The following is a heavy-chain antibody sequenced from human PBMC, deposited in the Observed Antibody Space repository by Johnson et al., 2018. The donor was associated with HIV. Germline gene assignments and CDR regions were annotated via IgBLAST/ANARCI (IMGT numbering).Heavy chain of an antibody. Sequence: QVQLVESGGGVVQPGRSLRLSCSASGFSFNDYAMHWVRQAPGKGLEWVAVISFDGGAIYYADSVEGRFTISRDNSRDTLSLQMNSLRVEYTALYYCARDRLLWFRELWPHDAFDIWGQGTMVTVSS. CDR1: GFSFNDYA. CDR3: ARDRLLWFRELWPHDAFDI. J-gene: IGHJ3*02. V-gene: IGHV3-30-3*01. D-gene: IGHD3-10*01. CDR2: ISFDGGAI.